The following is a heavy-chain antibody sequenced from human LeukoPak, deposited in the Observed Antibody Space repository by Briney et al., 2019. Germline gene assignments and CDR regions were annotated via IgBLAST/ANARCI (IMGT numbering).Heavy chain of an antibody. CDR1: GGSISSSSYY. CDR2: IYTSGST. D-gene: IGHD1-26*01. Sequence: SETLSLTCTVSGGSISSSSYYWGWIRQPAGKGLEWIGRIYTSGSTNYNPSLKSRVTISVDTSKNQFSLKLSSVTAADTAVYYCASFGVGATIFDYWGQGTLVTVSS. V-gene: IGHV4-61*02. J-gene: IGHJ4*02. CDR3: ASFGVGATIFDY.